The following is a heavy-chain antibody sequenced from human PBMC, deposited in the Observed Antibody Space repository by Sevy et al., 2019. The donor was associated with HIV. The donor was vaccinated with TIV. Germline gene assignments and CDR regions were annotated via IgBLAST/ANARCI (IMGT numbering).Heavy chain of an antibody. Sequence: GGSLRLSCAASGFTFSANWMHWVRQAPGKGLEWVANIKGDGSDKHYVDSVEGRFTISRDNAKNLLYLQMNSLRVEDTAVIYCAHETFGRFESWGQGTLVTVSS. D-gene: IGHD3-16*01. J-gene: IGHJ4*02. CDR1: GFTFSANW. CDR2: IKGDGSDK. CDR3: AHETFGRFES. V-gene: IGHV3-7*01.